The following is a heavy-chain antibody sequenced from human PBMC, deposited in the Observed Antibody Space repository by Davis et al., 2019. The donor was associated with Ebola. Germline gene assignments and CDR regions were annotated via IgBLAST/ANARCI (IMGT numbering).Heavy chain of an antibody. CDR2: HYRGGPT. V-gene: IGHV3-66*01. CDR3: AREVGSTLRGLEYYFDS. CDR1: GFIFRNYV. J-gene: IGHJ4*02. Sequence: GGSLRLSCETSGFIFRNYVMSWVRQAPGKGLEWVSVHYRGGPTHYADSVQGRFTISRDDSKNTLSLQMNSLGAEDTAVYYCAREVGSTLRGLEYYFDSWGEGTLVTVSS. D-gene: IGHD3-10*01.